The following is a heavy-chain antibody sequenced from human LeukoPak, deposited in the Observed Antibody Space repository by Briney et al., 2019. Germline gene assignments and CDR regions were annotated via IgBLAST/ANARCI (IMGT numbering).Heavy chain of an antibody. V-gene: IGHV4-31*03. CDR1: GGSISSGGYY. CDR3: ARVRERVTMIVVVTSDAFDI. CDR2: IYCSGST. J-gene: IGHJ3*02. D-gene: IGHD3-22*01. Sequence: PSETLSLTCTVSGGSISSGGYYWSWIRQHPGKGLEWIGYIYCSGSTYYNPSLKSRVTISVDTSKNQFSLKLSSVTAADTAVYYCARVRERVTMIVVVTSDAFDIWGQGTMVTVSS.